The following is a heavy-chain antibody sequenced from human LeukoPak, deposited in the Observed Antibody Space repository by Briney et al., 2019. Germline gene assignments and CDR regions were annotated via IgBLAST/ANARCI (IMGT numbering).Heavy chain of an antibody. CDR2: IYYSGST. J-gene: IGHJ4*02. CDR1: GGSISSSSYY. Sequence: SETLSLTCTVSGGSISSSSYYWGWIRQPPGKGLEWIGSIYYSGSTYCNPSLKSRVTISVDTSKNQFSLKLSSVTAAETAVYYCARGGLSMIRGVISRRSPCIDHWGQGTLVTVSS. D-gene: IGHD3-10*01. V-gene: IGHV4-39*07. CDR3: ARGGLSMIRGVISRRSPCIDH.